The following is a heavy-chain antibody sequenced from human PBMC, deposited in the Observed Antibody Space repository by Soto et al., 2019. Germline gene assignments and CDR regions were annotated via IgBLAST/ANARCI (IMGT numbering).Heavy chain of an antibody. Sequence: QVQLVQSGAEVKKPGSSVKVSCKASGGTFSSYAISWVRQAPGQGLEWMGWMNPNSGNTGYAQKFQGRVTMTRNTSISTAYMELSSLRSEDTAVYYCYGMDVWGQGTTVTVSS. CDR2: MNPNSGNT. V-gene: IGHV1-8*02. CDR1: GGTFSSYA. CDR3: YGMDV. J-gene: IGHJ6*02.